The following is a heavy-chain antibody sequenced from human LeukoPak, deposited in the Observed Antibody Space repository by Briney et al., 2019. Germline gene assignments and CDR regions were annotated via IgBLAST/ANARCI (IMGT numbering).Heavy chain of an antibody. J-gene: IGHJ5*02. CDR2: IYYSGST. CDR3: AREQWLVNWFDP. Sequence: SETLSLTCTVSGGSISSGDYYWSWIRQPPGKGLEWIGYIYYSGSTYYNPSLKSRVTISVDTSKNQFSLKLSSVTAADTAVYYCAREQWLVNWFDPWGQGTLVTVSS. D-gene: IGHD6-19*01. CDR1: GGSISSGDYY. V-gene: IGHV4-30-4*08.